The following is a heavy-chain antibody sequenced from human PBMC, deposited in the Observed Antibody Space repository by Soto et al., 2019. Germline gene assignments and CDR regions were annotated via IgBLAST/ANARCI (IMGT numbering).Heavy chain of an antibody. CDR1: GGSIISDY. Sequence: SETLSLTCTVSGGSIISDYWSWIRQPPGEGLEWIGYISYSGSTNYNPSLKSLVTISVDTSKNQFSLNLSSVTAADTAVYYCARVLSGSSLFDYWGQGTLVTVSS. CDR3: ARVLSGSSLFDY. J-gene: IGHJ4*02. CDR2: ISYSGST. V-gene: IGHV4-59*01. D-gene: IGHD1-26*01.